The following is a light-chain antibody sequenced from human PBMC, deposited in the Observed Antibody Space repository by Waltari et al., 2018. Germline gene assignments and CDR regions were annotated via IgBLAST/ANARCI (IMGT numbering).Light chain of an antibody. J-gene: IGKJ1*01. CDR1: QSVGTS. V-gene: IGKV3-15*01. CDR3: QQYDDWPRT. Sequence: EIVMTQSPASLSVSPGDRVTLSCRASQSVGTSLAWYQQRPGRAPRLLVYRASTRASDIPARFSGSGSGTDFTLSISTPQSEDFAVYYCQQYDDWPRTFGQGTKVEIK. CDR2: RAS.